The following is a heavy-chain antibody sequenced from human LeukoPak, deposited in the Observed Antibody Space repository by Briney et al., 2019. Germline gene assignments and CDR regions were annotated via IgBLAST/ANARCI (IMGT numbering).Heavy chain of an antibody. CDR1: GFTFDDYA. Sequence: GGSLRLSCAASGFTFDDYAMHWVRQAPGKGLEWVSGISWNSGSIGYADSVKGRFTISRDNAKNSLYLQMNSLRAEDTALYYCAKDADYGDYNGAFDIWGQGTMVTVSS. D-gene: IGHD4-17*01. V-gene: IGHV3-9*01. J-gene: IGHJ3*02. CDR3: AKDADYGDYNGAFDI. CDR2: ISWNSGSI.